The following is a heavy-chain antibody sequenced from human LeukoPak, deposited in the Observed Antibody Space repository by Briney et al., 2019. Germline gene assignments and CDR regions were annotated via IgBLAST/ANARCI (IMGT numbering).Heavy chain of an antibody. CDR2: MNPNSGNT. Sequence: GASVKVSCKASGYTFTSYDINWVRQATGQGLEWMGWMNPNSGNTGYAQKFQGRVTMTRNTSISTAYMELSSLRSEDTAVYYCARDPDSSSGMDVWGQGTTVTVSS. V-gene: IGHV1-8*01. CDR3: ARDPDSSSGMDV. D-gene: IGHD1-14*01. CDR1: GYTFTSYD. J-gene: IGHJ6*02.